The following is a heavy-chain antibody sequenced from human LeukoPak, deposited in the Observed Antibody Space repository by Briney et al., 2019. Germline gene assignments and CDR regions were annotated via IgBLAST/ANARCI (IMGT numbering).Heavy chain of an antibody. CDR2: ISSGGGST. D-gene: IGHD3-22*01. Sequence: GGSLRLSCAASGFTFSSYGMSWVRQAPGKGLEWVSAISSGGGSTYYADSVKGRFTISRDNSKNTLYLQMNSLKTEDTAVYYCTTDGRGFYYYDSSGYDFAVCYWGQGTLVTVSS. J-gene: IGHJ4*02. V-gene: IGHV3-23*01. CDR1: GFTFSSYG. CDR3: TTDGRGFYYYDSSGYDFAVCY.